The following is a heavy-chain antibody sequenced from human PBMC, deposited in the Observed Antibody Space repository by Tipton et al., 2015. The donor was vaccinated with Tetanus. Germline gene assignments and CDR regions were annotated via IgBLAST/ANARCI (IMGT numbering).Heavy chain of an antibody. CDR1: GGSFSGYN. CDR2: INHSGST. J-gene: IGHJ4*02. CDR3: ARHQREGFLEWLLSSFDY. V-gene: IGHV4-34*01. Sequence: TLSLTCAVYGGSFSGYNWSWIRQPPGKGLEWIGDINHSGSTNYSPSLKSRVTISVDTSKNQFSLKLSSVTAADTAVYYCARHQREGFLEWLLSSFDYWGQGTLVTVSS. D-gene: IGHD3-3*01.